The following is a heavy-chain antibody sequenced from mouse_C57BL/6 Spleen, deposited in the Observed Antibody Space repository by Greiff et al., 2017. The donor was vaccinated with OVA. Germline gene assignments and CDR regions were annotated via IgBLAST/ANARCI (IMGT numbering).Heavy chain of an antibody. J-gene: IGHJ2*01. CDR2: INPNNGGT. V-gene: IGHV1-26*01. CDR1: GYTFTDYY. Sequence: EVKLQQSGPELVKPGASVKISCKASGYTFTDYYMNWVKQSHGKSLEWIGDINPNNGGTSYNQKFKGKATLTVDKSSSTAYMELRSLTSEDSAVYYCARSGLYYFDYWGQGTTLTVSS. CDR3: ARSGLYYFDY.